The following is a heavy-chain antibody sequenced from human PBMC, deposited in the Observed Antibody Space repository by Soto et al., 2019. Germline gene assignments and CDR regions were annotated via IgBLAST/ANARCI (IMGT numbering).Heavy chain of an antibody. Sequence: GGSLRLSCAASGFTFSSYSMNWVRQAPGKGLEWVSYISDTSTTIYYADSVKGRFTISRDNAKNSLFLQMNSLRDEDTAVYYCARDRVVDTAMDPFDFWGQGTLVTVSS. J-gene: IGHJ4*02. V-gene: IGHV3-48*02. CDR1: GFTFSSYS. CDR2: ISDTSTTI. CDR3: ARDRVVDTAMDPFDF. D-gene: IGHD5-18*01.